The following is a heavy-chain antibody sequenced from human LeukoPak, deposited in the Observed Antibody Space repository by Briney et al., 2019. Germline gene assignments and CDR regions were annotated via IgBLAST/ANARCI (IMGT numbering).Heavy chain of an antibody. V-gene: IGHV3-64*01. Sequence: GGSLRLSCAASGFTFSSYAMHWVCQAPGKGVEYVSTVSSNGGSTYYANSVKGRFTIPRDNSKNTLYLQMGSLRAEDTAVYYCAELGITMIGGVWGKGTTVTISS. CDR2: VSSNGGST. J-gene: IGHJ6*04. D-gene: IGHD3-10*02. CDR3: AELGITMIGGV. CDR1: GFTFSSYA.